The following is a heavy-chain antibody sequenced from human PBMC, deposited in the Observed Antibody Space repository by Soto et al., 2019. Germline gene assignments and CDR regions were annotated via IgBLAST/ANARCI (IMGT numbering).Heavy chain of an antibody. CDR3: AKGGYIYGLDP. CDR1: GFPFNTYA. V-gene: IGHV3-23*01. J-gene: IGHJ5*02. D-gene: IGHD5-18*01. Sequence: GSLRLSCAASGFPFNTYAMSWVRQAPGKGPEWVSAISESGDNAFYADSVQGRFTISRDNSYNILYLQMNSLRAEDTALYFCAKGGYIYGLDPWGQGTLVTVS. CDR2: ISESGDNA.